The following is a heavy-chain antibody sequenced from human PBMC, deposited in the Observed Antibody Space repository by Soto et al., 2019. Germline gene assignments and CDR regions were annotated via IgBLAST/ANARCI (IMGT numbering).Heavy chain of an antibody. D-gene: IGHD6-19*01. V-gene: IGHV1-18*04. J-gene: IGHJ5*02. CDR3: ARGLYSSGYNWSDP. Sequence: ASVQVSCKASGYTFTSYGISWVRQAPGQGLEWMGWISAYNGNKNYAQKLQGRVTMTTDTSTSTAYMELRSLRSDDTAVYYCARGLYSSGYNWSDPRGQGTLVTVSS. CDR2: ISAYNGNK. CDR1: GYTFTSYG.